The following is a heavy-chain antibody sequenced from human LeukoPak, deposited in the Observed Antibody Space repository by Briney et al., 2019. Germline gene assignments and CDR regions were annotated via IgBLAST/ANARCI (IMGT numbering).Heavy chain of an antibody. Sequence: ASVKVSCKASGYTFTNYTVNWVRQAPGQGLEYMGWINTNTGNPTYAPGFAGRFVFSLDTSVTTTYLQIYSLKAADSAVYYCTRGNDTTGYFTYWGQGTLVTVSS. J-gene: IGHJ4*02. D-gene: IGHD3-9*01. CDR3: TRGNDTTGYFTY. CDR2: INTNTGNP. CDR1: GYTFTNYT. V-gene: IGHV7-4-1*01.